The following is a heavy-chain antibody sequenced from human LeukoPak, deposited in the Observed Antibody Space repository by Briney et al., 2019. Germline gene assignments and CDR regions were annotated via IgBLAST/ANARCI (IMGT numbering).Heavy chain of an antibody. CDR3: AKDKGDKEWYYFDY. V-gene: IGHV3-30*18. CDR2: ISYDGSNK. D-gene: IGHD2-8*01. CDR1: GFTFSSYG. Sequence: GRSLTLSCAASGFTFSSYGMHWVRQAPGKGLEWVAVISYDGSNKYYTDSVKGRFTISRDNSKNTLYLQMDSLRAEDTAVYYCAKDKGDKEWYYFDYWGQGTLVTVSS. J-gene: IGHJ4*02.